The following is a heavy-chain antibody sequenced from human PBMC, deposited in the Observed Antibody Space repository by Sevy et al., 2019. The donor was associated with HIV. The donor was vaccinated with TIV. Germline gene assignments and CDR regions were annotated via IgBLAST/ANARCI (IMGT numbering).Heavy chain of an antibody. D-gene: IGHD2-8*02. V-gene: IGHV4-31*03. CDR2: IYYTGST. CDR1: GGSISSGDYY. CDR3: ARGDSVLPTGGFDL. Sequence: SETLSLTCTVSGGSISSGDYYWTWIRQHPGKGLEWIGYIYYTGSTYHNPPLESRVSISIDTSKNHFSLKLSSVTAADTAVYFCARGDSVLPTGGFDLWGRGTLVTVSS. J-gene: IGHJ2*01.